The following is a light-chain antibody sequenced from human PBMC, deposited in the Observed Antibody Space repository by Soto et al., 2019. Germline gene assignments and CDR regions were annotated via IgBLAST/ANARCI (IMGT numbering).Light chain of an antibody. CDR2: KAS. CDR3: QQYNSQRT. J-gene: IGKJ1*01. CDR1: QYISSW. Sequence: DIQMTQSPSTLSASVGDRVTITCRASQYISSWLAWYQQKPGKAPKLLIYKASSLESGVPSRFSGSGSGTEFTLTISSLQPDAFATYYGQQYNSQRTFGQGTKVEIK. V-gene: IGKV1-5*03.